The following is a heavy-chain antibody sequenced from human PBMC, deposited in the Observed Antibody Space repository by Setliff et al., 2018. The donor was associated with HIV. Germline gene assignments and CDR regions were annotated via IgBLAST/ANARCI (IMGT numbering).Heavy chain of an antibody. CDR2: IIPIFGTA. Sequence: GASVKVSCKASGGTFSSYAISWVRQAPGQGLEWMGRIIPIFGTANYAQKFQGRVTITADKSTSTAYMELTSLTSADTAMYYCVRLGGYTTTVGEVEVGATARGDFDHWGQGTMVTVSS. CDR3: VRLGGYTTTVGEVEVGATARGDFDH. V-gene: IGHV1-69*06. D-gene: IGHD1-26*01. CDR1: GGTFSSYA. J-gene: IGHJ4*02.